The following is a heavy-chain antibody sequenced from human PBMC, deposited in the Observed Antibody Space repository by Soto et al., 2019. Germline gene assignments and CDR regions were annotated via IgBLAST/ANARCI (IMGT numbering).Heavy chain of an antibody. V-gene: IGHV3-23*01. CDR2: ISGSGGST. Sequence: GGSLRLSCAASGFTFSSYAMSWVRQAPGKGLEWVSAISGSGGSTYYADSVKGRFTISRDNSKNTLYLQMNSLRAEDTAVYYCAKEATYYYGSGSYHFHQNWFDPWGQGTLVTVSS. D-gene: IGHD3-10*01. J-gene: IGHJ5*02. CDR1: GFTFSSYA. CDR3: AKEATYYYGSGSYHFHQNWFDP.